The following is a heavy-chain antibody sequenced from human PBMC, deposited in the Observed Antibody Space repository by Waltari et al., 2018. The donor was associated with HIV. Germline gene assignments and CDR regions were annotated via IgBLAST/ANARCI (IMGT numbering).Heavy chain of an antibody. CDR3: ARGPKNSYDNSGYYFDS. V-gene: IGHV1-69*12. D-gene: IGHD3-22*01. CDR1: GGTFSSYA. CDR2: FIPIFGSR. Sequence: QVQLVQSGAEVKKPGSSVKVSCKASGGTFSSYALTWGRQAPGQGLEWMGGFIPIFGSRNYAQKFQGRVTLTADESTTTAYMEVNSLTSEDTAMYYCARGPKNSYDNSGYYFDSWGQGTLVTVSS. J-gene: IGHJ4*02.